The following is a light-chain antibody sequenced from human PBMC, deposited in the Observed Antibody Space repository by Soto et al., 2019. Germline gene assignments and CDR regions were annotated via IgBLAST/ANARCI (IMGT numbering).Light chain of an antibody. J-gene: IGLJ2*01. CDR2: EFS. CDR3: SSYAGSNNLKV. Sequence: QSALTQPPSASGSPGQSVTISCTGTSSDVGGYNYVSWYQQHPGKAPELIIYEFSKRPSGFPDRFSGSKSGNTASLTVSGLQAEDEADYYCSSYAGSNNLKVFGGGTKLTVL. CDR1: SSDVGGYNY. V-gene: IGLV2-8*01.